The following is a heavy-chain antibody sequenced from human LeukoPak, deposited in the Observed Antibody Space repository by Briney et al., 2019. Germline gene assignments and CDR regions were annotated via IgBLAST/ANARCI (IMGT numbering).Heavy chain of an antibody. CDR1: GFTFTNAW. J-gene: IGHJ4*02. CDR2: IRSKADGETI. CDR3: STLTSRGLSDS. V-gene: IGHV3-15*07. Sequence: GGSLRLSCAASGFTFTNAWMNWVRQAPGKGLEWVGRIRSKADGETIDYAAPVKGRFTFSRDDSKNMLYLQMNSLKSEDTAVYYCSTLTSRGLSDSWGQGTLVTVSS. D-gene: IGHD1-20*01.